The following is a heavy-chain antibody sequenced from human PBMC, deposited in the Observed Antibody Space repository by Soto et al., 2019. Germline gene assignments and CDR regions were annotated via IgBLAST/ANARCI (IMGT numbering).Heavy chain of an antibody. D-gene: IGHD2-15*01. CDR2: INHSGST. V-gene: IGHV4-34*01. CDR1: GGSFSGYY. J-gene: IGHJ4*02. Sequence: SETLSLTCAVYGGSFSGYYWSWIRQPPGKGLEWIGEINHSGSTNYNPSLKSRVTISVDTSKNQFSLKLSSVTAADTAVYYCTKYRRTDAEGYSFDYWGQGAMVTVYS. CDR3: TKYRRTDAEGYSFDY.